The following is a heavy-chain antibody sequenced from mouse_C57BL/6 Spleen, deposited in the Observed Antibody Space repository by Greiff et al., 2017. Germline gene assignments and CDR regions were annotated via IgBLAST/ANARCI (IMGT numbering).Heavy chain of an antibody. CDR2: ISPGDGDT. D-gene: IGHD1-1*01. J-gene: IGHJ2*01. CDR3: ARSLSTVVAKHFDY. CDR1: GYAFSSSW. Sequence: QVQLQQSGPELVKPGASVKISCKASGYAFSSSWMNWVKQRPGKGLEWIGRISPGDGDTKYNGKFKGKATLTADKSSRTAYMQLSSLTSEDSAVYFCARSLSTVVAKHFDYWGQGTTLTVSS. V-gene: IGHV1-82*01.